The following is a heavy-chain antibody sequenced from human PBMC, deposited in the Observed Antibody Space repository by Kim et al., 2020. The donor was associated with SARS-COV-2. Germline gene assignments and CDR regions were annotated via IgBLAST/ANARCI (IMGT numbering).Heavy chain of an antibody. J-gene: IGHJ5*02. CDR3: AKGWGTGASSTWFKP. CDR2: ISYDGSNK. D-gene: IGHD1-1*01. V-gene: IGHV3-30*18. Sequence: GGSLRLSCAASGFTFSNYGIHWVRQAPGKGLEWVAVISYDGSNKYYAASVKGRFTISRDNSKNTLYLQMNSLGAEDTAVYYCAKGWGTGASSTWFKPWG. CDR1: GFTFSNYG.